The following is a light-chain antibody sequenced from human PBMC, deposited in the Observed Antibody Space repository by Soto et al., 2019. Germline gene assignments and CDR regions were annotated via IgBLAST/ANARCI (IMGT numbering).Light chain of an antibody. CDR3: QQYGSSGT. CDR2: NVS. Sequence: EIVLTQSPGTLSLSPGERATLSCRASQSVSSAYLAWYQQKPGQAPRLLIYNVSRRATGIPDRFSGSGSGTDFTLTISRLEPEDFAVYYCQQYGSSGTFGQGTKV. J-gene: IGKJ1*01. V-gene: IGKV3-20*01. CDR1: QSVSSAY.